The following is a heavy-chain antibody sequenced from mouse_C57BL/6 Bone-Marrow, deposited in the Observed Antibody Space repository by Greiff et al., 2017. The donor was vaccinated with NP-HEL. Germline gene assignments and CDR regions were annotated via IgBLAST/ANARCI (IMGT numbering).Heavy chain of an antibody. V-gene: IGHV2-5*01. D-gene: IGHD1-1*01. J-gene: IGHJ1*03. Sequence: VQLVESGPGLVQPSQSLSITCTVSGFSLTSYGVHWVRQSPGKGLEWLGVIWRGGSTDYNAAFMSRLSITKDNSKSQVFFKMNSLQADDTAIYYCAPHYYGSSYGYFDVWGTGTTVTVSS. CDR2: IWRGGST. CDR3: APHYYGSSYGYFDV. CDR1: GFSLTSYG.